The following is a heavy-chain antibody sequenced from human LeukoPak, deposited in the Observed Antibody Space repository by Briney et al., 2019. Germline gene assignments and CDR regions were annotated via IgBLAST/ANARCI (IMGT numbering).Heavy chain of an antibody. CDR3: ARYSSSSYYYYGMDV. CDR2: IIPIFGTA. Sequence: SVKVSCKASGYTFTSYGISWVRQAPGQGLEWMGGIIPIFGTANYAQKFQGRVTITADESTSTAYTELSSLRSEDTAVYYCARYSSSSYYYYGMDVWGQGTTVTVSS. J-gene: IGHJ6*02. V-gene: IGHV1-69*13. D-gene: IGHD6-13*01. CDR1: GYTFTSYG.